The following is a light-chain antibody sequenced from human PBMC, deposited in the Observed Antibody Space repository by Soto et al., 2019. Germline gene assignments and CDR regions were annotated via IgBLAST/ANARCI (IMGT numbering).Light chain of an antibody. J-gene: IGKJ1*01. CDR1: QSISSW. Sequence: DIQVTQSPSTLSASVGDRVTITFRASQSISSWLAWYQQKPGKAPKLLIYAASSLQSGVPSRFSGSGSGTDFTLTISSLQPEDFATYYGQQSYSTPTFGQGTKV. V-gene: IGKV1-39*01. CDR2: AAS. CDR3: QQSYSTPT.